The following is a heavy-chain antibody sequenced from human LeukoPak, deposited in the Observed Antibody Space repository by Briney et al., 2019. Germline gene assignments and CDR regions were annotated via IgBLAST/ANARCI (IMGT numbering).Heavy chain of an antibody. Sequence: GGSLRLSCAASGFTFSSYAMNWVRQAPGKGLEWVSVISGSDGSTYYADSVKGRFTISRDNSRNTLYVQMNSLTAKDTAVYYCAKDRHCSSISCYRGYFDYWGQGTLVTVSS. CDR2: ISGSDGST. CDR1: GFTFSSYA. J-gene: IGHJ4*02. CDR3: AKDRHCSSISCYRGYFDY. D-gene: IGHD2-2*01. V-gene: IGHV3-23*01.